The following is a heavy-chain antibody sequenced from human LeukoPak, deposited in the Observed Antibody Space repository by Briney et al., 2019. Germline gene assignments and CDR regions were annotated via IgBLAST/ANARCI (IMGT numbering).Heavy chain of an antibody. Sequence: PGGALRLSCAAPGFTFSDYYMSWIRQAPGKGLERVSYISSSGSTIYYADSVKGRFTISRDNAKNSLYLQMNSLRAEDTAVYYCAREGDYGDLDYWGQGTLVTVSS. V-gene: IGHV3-11*01. D-gene: IGHD4-17*01. CDR1: GFTFSDYY. CDR3: AREGDYGDLDY. CDR2: ISSSGSTI. J-gene: IGHJ4*02.